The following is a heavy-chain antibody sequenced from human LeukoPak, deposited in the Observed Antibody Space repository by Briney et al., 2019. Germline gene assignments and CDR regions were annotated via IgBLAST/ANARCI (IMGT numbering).Heavy chain of an antibody. Sequence: GSLRLSCAASGFTFSSYSMNWVRQAPGKGLEWIGEINHSGSTNYNPSLKSRVTISVDTSKNQFSLKLSSVTAADTAVYYCARSRSAYYYDSSGYQPFDYWGQGTLVTVSS. CDR1: GFTFSSYS. V-gene: IGHV4-34*01. D-gene: IGHD3-22*01. J-gene: IGHJ4*02. CDR2: INHSGST. CDR3: ARSRSAYYYDSSGYQPFDY.